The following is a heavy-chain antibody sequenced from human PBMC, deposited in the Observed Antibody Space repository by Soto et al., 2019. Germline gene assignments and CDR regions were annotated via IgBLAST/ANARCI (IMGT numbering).Heavy chain of an antibody. CDR1: GGTLSSYT. Sequence: GASVKVSCKASGGTLSSYTISWVRQAPGQGLEWMGRIIPILGIANYAQKFQGRVTITADKSTSTAYMELSSLRSEDTAVYYCVSSDFWSGYPTVYYYYYYMDVWGKGTTVTVSS. V-gene: IGHV1-69*02. J-gene: IGHJ6*03. CDR3: VSSDFWSGYPTVYYYYYYMDV. D-gene: IGHD3-3*01. CDR2: IIPILGIA.